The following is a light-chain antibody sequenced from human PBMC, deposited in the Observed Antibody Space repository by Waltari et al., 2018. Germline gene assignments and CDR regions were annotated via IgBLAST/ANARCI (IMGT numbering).Light chain of an antibody. J-gene: IGKJ2*01. CDR3: LQYGNSPGT. V-gene: IGKV3-20*01. Sequence: GASGNVKRNSLAWYQKKPGQAPRRLIYGASSRATGIPDRFSGSGSGTDFTLTISRVEPEDIAVYYCLQYGNSPGTFGQGSKLQIK. CDR1: GNVKRNS. CDR2: GAS.